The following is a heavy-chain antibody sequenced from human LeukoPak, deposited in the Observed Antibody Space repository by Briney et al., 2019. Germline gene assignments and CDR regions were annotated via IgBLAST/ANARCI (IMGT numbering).Heavy chain of an antibody. Sequence: SGGSLRLSCAASGFTFSSYAMSWVRQAPGKGLEWVSAISGSGGSTYYADSVKGRFTISRDNSKNTLYLQMNSLGAEDTAVYYCAKHGSGSYYLWIVSDWFDPWGQGTLVTVSS. D-gene: IGHD3-10*01. J-gene: IGHJ5*02. CDR3: AKHGSGSYYLWIVSDWFDP. V-gene: IGHV3-23*01. CDR1: GFTFSSYA. CDR2: ISGSGGST.